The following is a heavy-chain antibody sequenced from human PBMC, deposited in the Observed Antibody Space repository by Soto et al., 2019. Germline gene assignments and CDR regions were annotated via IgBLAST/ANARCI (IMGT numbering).Heavy chain of an antibody. CDR3: AKAAVCSSTSCNHWYFDL. Sequence: EVQLLESGGGLVQPGGSLRLSCAASGFTFSSYAMSWVRQAPGKGLEWVSAISGSGGSTYYADSVKGRFTISRDNSKYTLYLQMNSLRAEDTAVYYCAKAAVCSSTSCNHWYFDLWGRGTLVTVSS. CDR1: GFTFSSYA. CDR2: ISGSGGST. V-gene: IGHV3-23*01. J-gene: IGHJ2*01. D-gene: IGHD2-2*01.